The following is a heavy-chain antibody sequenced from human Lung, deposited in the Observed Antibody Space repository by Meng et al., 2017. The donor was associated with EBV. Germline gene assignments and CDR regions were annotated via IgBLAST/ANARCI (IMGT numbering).Heavy chain of an antibody. V-gene: IGHV4-61*01. Sequence: VHRLRSGPRVYRASGTLAPTGSVSGASVSGGMRYWSCIRQPPGKTLEWIGYICDSGTTKYNPSLQSRVVISVDTSKNQFSLKLTSVTAADTAVYYCARGKLSGYRYFDYWGQGTLVTVSS. CDR1: GASVSGGMRY. D-gene: IGHD3-3*01. CDR2: ICDSGTT. CDR3: ARGKLSGYRYFDY. J-gene: IGHJ4*02.